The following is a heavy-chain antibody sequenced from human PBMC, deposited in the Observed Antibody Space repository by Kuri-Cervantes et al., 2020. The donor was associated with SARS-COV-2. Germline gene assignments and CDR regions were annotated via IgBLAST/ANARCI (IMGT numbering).Heavy chain of an antibody. CDR3: ASEAVAGSLCYYYGMDV. Sequence: SETLSLTCTVSGGTISSYYWSWIRQPPGKGLEWIGRIYTSGSTNYNPSLKSRVNITVDTSKNQFPLKLSSVIAADTAVYYWASEAVAGSLCYYYGMDVWGQGTTVTVSS. J-gene: IGHJ6*02. CDR1: GGTISSYY. CDR2: IYTSGST. V-gene: IGHV4-4*08. D-gene: IGHD6-19*01.